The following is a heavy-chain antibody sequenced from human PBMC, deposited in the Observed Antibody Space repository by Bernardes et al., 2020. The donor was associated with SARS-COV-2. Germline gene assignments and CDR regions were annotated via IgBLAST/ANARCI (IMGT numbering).Heavy chain of an antibody. D-gene: IGHD3-10*01. V-gene: IGHV3-23*01. CDR2: ISSAGHT. CDR3: SKNSGSLLWLHQARPLDF. J-gene: IGHJ4*02. CDR1: GFTFNTYA. Sequence: GGSLRLSRSASGFTFNTYAMTWVRQAPGKGLEFVSAISSAGHTYYLDSVKGRFTISRDNSKNTLYMQMNILRAKDTAVDYFSKNSGSLLWLHQARPLDFWSQGALVTVSS.